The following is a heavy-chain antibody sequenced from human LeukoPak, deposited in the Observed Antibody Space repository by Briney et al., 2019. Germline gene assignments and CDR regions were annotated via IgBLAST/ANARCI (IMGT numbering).Heavy chain of an antibody. Sequence: SVNVSCKASGGTFSSYAISWVRQAPGQGREWMGGIIPIFGTANYAQKFQGRVTITADESTSTAYMELSSLRSDDTAVYYCARRGDGDYEFVDYWGQGTLVTVSS. CDR1: GGTFSSYA. CDR3: ARRGDGDYEFVDY. D-gene: IGHD4-17*01. J-gene: IGHJ4*02. CDR2: IIPIFGTA. V-gene: IGHV1-69*13.